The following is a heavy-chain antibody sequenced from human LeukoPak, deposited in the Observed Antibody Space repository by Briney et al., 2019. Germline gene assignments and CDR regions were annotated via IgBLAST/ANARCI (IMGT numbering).Heavy chain of an antibody. V-gene: IGHV3-7*01. Sequence: PGGSLRLSCAASGFTFSSYSMNWVRQAPGKGLEWVANIKQDGSEKYYVDSVKGRFTISRDNAKNSLYLQMNSLRAEDTAVYYCAREGQLVSGFDYWGQGTLVTVSS. D-gene: IGHD6-6*01. CDR3: AREGQLVSGFDY. CDR2: IKQDGSEK. CDR1: GFTFSSYS. J-gene: IGHJ4*02.